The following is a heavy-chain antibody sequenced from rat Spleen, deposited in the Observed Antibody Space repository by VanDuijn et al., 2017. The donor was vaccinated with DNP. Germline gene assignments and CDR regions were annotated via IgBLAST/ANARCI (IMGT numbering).Heavy chain of an antibody. V-gene: IGHV3-3*01. Sequence: EVQLQDSGPGLVKPSQSLSLTCSVTGYSITNNYRWNWIRKFPGNKLEWMGYINSAGSTNYNPSLKSRISITRDTSKNQFFLQVNSVTTEDTATYYCARGGTTDIKYYALDAWGQGTSVTVAS. D-gene: IGHD1-6*01. CDR2: INSAGST. J-gene: IGHJ4*01. CDR1: GYSITNNYR. CDR3: ARGGTTDIKYYALDA.